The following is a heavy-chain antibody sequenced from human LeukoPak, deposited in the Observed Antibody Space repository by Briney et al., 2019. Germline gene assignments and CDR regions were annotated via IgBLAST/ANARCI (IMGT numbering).Heavy chain of an antibody. CDR1: GYTFTGYY. J-gene: IGHJ4*02. D-gene: IGHD3-9*01. Sequence: GASVKVSCKASGYTFTGYYMHWVRQAPGQGLEWMGWINPNSGGTSYAQKFQGRVTMTRDAPISTAYMELSRLRSDDTAVYYCARIDILTGYYSDYWGQGTLVTVSS. V-gene: IGHV1-2*02. CDR2: INPNSGGT. CDR3: ARIDILTGYYSDY.